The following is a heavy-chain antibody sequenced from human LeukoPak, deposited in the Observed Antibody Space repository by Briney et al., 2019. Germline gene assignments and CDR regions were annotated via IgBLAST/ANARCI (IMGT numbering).Heavy chain of an antibody. D-gene: IGHD3-10*01. CDR2: ITTSGEST. CDR1: GFTLSDFA. J-gene: IGHJ4*02. V-gene: IGHV3-23*01. CDR3: AKRLSDGYYGKLILDY. Sequence: GGSLRLSCAPWGFTLSDFAMSCVRQSPGKGLEWVSSITTSGESTYYADSVKGRFAISRDNSGSTLYLQMNSLRIEDSAVYYCAKRLSDGYYGKLILDYWGQGALVTVSS.